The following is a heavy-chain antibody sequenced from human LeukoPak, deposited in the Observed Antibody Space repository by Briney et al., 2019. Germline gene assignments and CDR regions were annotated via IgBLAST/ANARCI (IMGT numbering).Heavy chain of an antibody. CDR2: ISAYNGNT. D-gene: IGHD6-19*01. V-gene: IGHV1-18*01. J-gene: IGHJ3*02. CDR3: ARYEGPQWLVRSGALDI. CDR1: GYTFTSYG. Sequence: ASVKVSCKASGYTFTSYGISWVRQAPGQGLEWMGWISAYNGNTNYAQKLQGRVTMTTDTSTSTAYMELRSLRSDDTAVYYCARYEGPQWLVRSGALDIWGQGTMVTVSS.